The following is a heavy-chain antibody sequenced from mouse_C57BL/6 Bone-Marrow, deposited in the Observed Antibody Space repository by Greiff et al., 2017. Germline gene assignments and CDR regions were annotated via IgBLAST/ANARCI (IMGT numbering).Heavy chain of an antibody. CDR2: ISNGGGST. V-gene: IGHV5-12*01. Sequence: DVQLVESGGGLVQPGGSLKLSCAASGFTFSDYYMYWVRQTPEKRLEWVAYISNGGGSTYYPDTVKGRFTISRDNAKNTLYLQMSRLKSEDTAMYYCARQGYYGSSWYFDVWGTGTTVTVSS. CDR3: ARQGYYGSSWYFDV. CDR1: GFTFSDYY. D-gene: IGHD1-1*01. J-gene: IGHJ1*03.